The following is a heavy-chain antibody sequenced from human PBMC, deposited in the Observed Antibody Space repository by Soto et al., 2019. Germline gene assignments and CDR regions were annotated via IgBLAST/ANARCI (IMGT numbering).Heavy chain of an antibody. V-gene: IGHV3-74*01. D-gene: IGHD3-10*02. CDR2: INRDANDI. J-gene: IGHJ5*01. CDR1: RGAFGDYW. CDR3: ARDVPHKGFDS. Sequence: EVQLVESGGGLVQPGGSLRLSCEASRGAFGDYWMHWVRQAPGKGLVWVSRINRDANDIIYADSVKGRFTASRDNAKNMVFLHMNSLRVEDTAVYYCARDVPHKGFDSWGQGTLVTVSS.